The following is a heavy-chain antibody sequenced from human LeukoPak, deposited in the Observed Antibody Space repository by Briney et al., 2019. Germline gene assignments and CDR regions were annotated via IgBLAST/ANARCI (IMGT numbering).Heavy chain of an antibody. V-gene: IGHV3-48*03. CDR1: GFTFSTFA. D-gene: IGHD3-10*01. J-gene: IGHJ4*02. Sequence: GGSLTLSCAASGFTFSTFAMNWVRQAPGKGLEWVSYISSGGSTIYYADSVKGRFTISRDNAKNSLYLQMNSLRAEDTAVYYCARVGWFGGFYFDYWGKGNLVTVSS. CDR2: ISSGGSTI. CDR3: ARVGWFGGFYFDY.